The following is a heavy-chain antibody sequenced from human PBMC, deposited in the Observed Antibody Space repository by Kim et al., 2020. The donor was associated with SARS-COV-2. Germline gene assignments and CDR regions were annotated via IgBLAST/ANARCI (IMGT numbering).Heavy chain of an antibody. J-gene: IGHJ4*02. V-gene: IGHV3-48*02. CDR1: GFTFTDYS. Sequence: GGSLRLSCAASGFTFTDYSMNWVRQAPGKGLERLSYINGRSDTIFYTDSVKGRFTISRDNAKNSLYLQMNSLRDEDTAVYYCARDPSGAGYRHFDFWGQG. D-gene: IGHD3-9*01. CDR2: INGRSDTI. CDR3: ARDPSGAGYRHFDF.